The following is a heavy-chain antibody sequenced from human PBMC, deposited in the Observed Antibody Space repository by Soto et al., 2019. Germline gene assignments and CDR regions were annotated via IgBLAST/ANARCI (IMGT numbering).Heavy chain of an antibody. CDR2: ISGSGGST. V-gene: IGHV3-23*01. CDR3: AKEVGYSYGHDAFDI. D-gene: IGHD5-18*01. J-gene: IGHJ3*02. Sequence: EVQLLESGGGLVQPGGSLRLSCAASGFTFSSYAMSWVRQAPGKRLEWVSAISGSGGSTYYADSVKGRFTISRDNSKNPLYLQMNSMRAEDTAVYDCAKEVGYSYGHDAFDIWGQGTMVTVSS. CDR1: GFTFSSYA.